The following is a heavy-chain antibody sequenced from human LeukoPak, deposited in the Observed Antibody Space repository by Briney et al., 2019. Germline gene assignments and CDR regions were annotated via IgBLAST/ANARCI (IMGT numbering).Heavy chain of an antibody. J-gene: IGHJ4*02. CDR2: INHSGST. CDR3: ASGVNSSGYIGREYFDY. Sequence: PSETLSLTCAVYGGSFSGYYWSWIRQPPGKGLEWIGEINHSGSTNYNPSLKSRVTISVDTSKNQFSLKLSSVTAADTAVYYCASGVNSSGYIGREYFDYWGQGTMVTVSS. V-gene: IGHV4-34*01. CDR1: GGSFSGYY. D-gene: IGHD3-22*01.